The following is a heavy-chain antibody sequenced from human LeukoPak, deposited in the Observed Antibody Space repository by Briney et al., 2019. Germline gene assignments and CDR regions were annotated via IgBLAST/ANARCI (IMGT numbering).Heavy chain of an antibody. CDR3: ARRNMVRGLRAFDI. CDR1: GGSTYSASDY. CDR2: IYYTVTT. V-gene: IGHV4-39*01. J-gene: IGHJ4*02. D-gene: IGHD3-10*01. Sequence: PSETLSLICSLSGGSTYSASDYCAWIRQPPGEGLGWIGRIYYTVTTYYNPSLTSRLPISAETSKGQFSLRLSSVTAADTAVYYCARRNMVRGLRAFDIWGQGILVTVSS.